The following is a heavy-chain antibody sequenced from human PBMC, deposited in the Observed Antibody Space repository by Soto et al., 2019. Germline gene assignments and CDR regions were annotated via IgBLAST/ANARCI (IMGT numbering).Heavy chain of an antibody. CDR2: INAGNGNT. CDR3: ARGPGGPDGPGDY. CDR1: GYTFTSYA. V-gene: IGHV1-3*01. Sequence: QVQRVQSGAEVKKPGASVKVSCKASGYTFTSYAMHWVRQAPGQRLEWMGWINAGNGNTKYSQKFQDRVTITRDTSASTAYMELSSLRSEDTAVYYCARGPGGPDGPGDYWGQGTLVTVSS. J-gene: IGHJ4*02. D-gene: IGHD2-15*01.